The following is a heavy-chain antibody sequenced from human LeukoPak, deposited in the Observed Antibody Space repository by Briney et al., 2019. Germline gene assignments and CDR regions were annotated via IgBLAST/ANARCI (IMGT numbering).Heavy chain of an antibody. J-gene: IGHJ4*02. V-gene: IGHV4-39*07. CDR3: ARGPPKRRAFDY. Sequence: PSETLSLTCTVSGGSISSSSYYWGWNRQPPGKGLEWIGSIYYSGSTYYNPSLKSRVTISVDTSKNQFSLKLSSVTAADTAVYYCARGPPKRRAFDYWGQGTLVTVSS. CDR1: GGSISSSSYY. D-gene: IGHD1-26*01. CDR2: IYYSGST.